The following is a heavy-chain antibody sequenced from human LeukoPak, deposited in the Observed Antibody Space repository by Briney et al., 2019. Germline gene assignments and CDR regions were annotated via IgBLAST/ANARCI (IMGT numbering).Heavy chain of an antibody. J-gene: IGHJ5*02. Sequence: GGSLRLSCTAPGFTFSHGMSWVRQAPGKGLEWVAHIKRDGSQKYYLDSVKGRFTISRDNAKNSLYLQMNSLRVEDTAVYYCARLGLEVGGPNWFDPWGQGTLVTVSS. V-gene: IGHV3-7*01. CDR2: IKRDGSQK. CDR1: GFTFSHG. D-gene: IGHD1-1*01. CDR3: ARLGLEVGGPNWFDP.